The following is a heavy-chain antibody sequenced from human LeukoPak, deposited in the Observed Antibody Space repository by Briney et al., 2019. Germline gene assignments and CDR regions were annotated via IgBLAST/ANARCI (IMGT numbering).Heavy chain of an antibody. J-gene: IGHJ3*02. Sequence: SETLSLTCTVSGGSISSYYWSWIRQPAGKGLEWIGRIYTSGSTNYNPSLKSRVTMSVDTSTNQFSLKLTSVTAADTAMYYCARHRDSSGYKYAFDIWGQGKRVTVSS. V-gene: IGHV4-4*07. D-gene: IGHD3-22*01. CDR3: ARHRDSSGYKYAFDI. CDR2: IYTSGST. CDR1: GGSISSYY.